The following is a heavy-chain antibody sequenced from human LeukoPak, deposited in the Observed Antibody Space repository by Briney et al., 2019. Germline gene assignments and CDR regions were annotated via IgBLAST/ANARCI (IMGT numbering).Heavy chain of an antibody. CDR2: IHHSGGT. V-gene: IGHV4-30-2*01. CDR3: ARTVTTTHFDY. D-gene: IGHD4-11*01. Sequence: SQTLSLTCAVSGGSISSSGYSWSWIRQPPGKGLEWIGYIHHSGGTYYNPSLKSRVTISVDRSSNQFSLKLTSVTAADTAVYYCARTVTTTHFDYWGQGTLVTVSS. CDR1: GGSISSSGYS. J-gene: IGHJ4*02.